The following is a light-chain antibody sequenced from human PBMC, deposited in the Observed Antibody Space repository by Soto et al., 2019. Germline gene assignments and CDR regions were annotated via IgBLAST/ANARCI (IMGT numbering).Light chain of an antibody. CDR2: GAS. J-gene: IGKJ1*01. Sequence: EIVLTQSPGTLSLSPGERATLSCRASQSVSSTYLAWYQQKPGQAPRLLIYGASNRATGIPDRFSGSGSGTDFTLTISRLEPEDFAVYYCQQYGGSRWTFGQGNSVDI. V-gene: IGKV3-20*01. CDR1: QSVSSTY. CDR3: QQYGGSRWT.